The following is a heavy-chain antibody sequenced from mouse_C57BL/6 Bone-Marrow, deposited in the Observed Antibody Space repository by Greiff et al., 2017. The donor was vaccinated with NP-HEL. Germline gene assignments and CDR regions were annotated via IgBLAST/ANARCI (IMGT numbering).Heavy chain of an antibody. CDR3: TPHFYAMYY. Sequence: VQLQQSGAELVRPGASVKLSCTASGFNIKDDYMHWVKQRPEQGLEWIGWIDPENGATEYASKFPGKATLTADTSSNTAYLQLSSLTSEDTAVYYCTPHFYAMYYWGQGTSVTVSS. J-gene: IGHJ4*01. V-gene: IGHV14-4*01. CDR2: IDPENGAT. CDR1: GFNIKDDY.